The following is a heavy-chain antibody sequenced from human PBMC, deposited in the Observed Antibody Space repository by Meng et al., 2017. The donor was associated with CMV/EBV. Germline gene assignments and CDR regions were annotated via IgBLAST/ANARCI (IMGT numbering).Heavy chain of an antibody. J-gene: IGHJ6*02. V-gene: IGHV3-30*02. Sequence: GSSLKISCAASGFTFSSYGLHWVRQAPGKGLEWVAFIQYDGSNKYYADSVKSRFTIARDNSKNTLYLQMNSQRAEDTAVYYCAKELDMGVWGQGTTVTVSS. CDR2: IQYDGSNK. CDR1: GFTFSSYG. D-gene: IGHD1-1*01. CDR3: AKELDMGV.